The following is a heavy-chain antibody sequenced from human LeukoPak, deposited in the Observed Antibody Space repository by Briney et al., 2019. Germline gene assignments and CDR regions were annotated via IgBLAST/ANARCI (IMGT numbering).Heavy chain of an antibody. D-gene: IGHD2-2*01. V-gene: IGHV1-69*13. Sequence: SVKVSCKASGGTFSSYAISWVRQAPGQGLEWMGGIIPIFGTANYAQKFQGRVTITADESTSTAYMELSSLRSEDTAVYYCARDLGYCSSTSCFRGASFDYWGQGTLVTVSS. CDR1: GGTFSSYA. CDR3: ARDLGYCSSTSCFRGASFDY. CDR2: IIPIFGTA. J-gene: IGHJ4*02.